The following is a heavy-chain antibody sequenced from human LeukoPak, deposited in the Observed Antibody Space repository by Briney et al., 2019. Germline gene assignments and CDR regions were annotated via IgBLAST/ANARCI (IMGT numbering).Heavy chain of an antibody. CDR3: AKYSGDYFGDY. D-gene: IGHD1-26*01. CDR1: GFTFSTYS. V-gene: IGHV3-23*01. Sequence: PAGSLTLSCAASGFTFSTYSMNWVRQAPGKGLEWFSGISASGGHTFYADSVKGRFSISRDNSKNTLYLQMNGLRVEDRAIYYCAKYSGDYFGDYWGQGNLVTVSS. J-gene: IGHJ4*02. CDR2: ISASGGHT.